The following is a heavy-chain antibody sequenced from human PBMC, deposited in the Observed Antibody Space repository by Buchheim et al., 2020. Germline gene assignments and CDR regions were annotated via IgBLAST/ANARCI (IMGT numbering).Heavy chain of an antibody. D-gene: IGHD5-12*01. Sequence: QVQLVESGGGVVQPGRPLRLSCAASGFTFSSYAMHWVRQAPGKGLEWVAVISYDGSNKYYADSVKGRFTISRDNSKNTLYLQMNSLRAEDTAVYYCARARVATMDYWGQGTL. CDR1: GFTFSSYA. J-gene: IGHJ4*02. CDR2: ISYDGSNK. CDR3: ARARVATMDY. V-gene: IGHV3-30-3*01.